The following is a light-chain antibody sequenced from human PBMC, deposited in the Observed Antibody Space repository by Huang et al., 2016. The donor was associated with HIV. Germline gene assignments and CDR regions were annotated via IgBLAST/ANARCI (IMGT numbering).Light chain of an antibody. CDR3: QEYSTYSA. Sequence: QMTQSPSTLSASVGDRVTITCRASQNIGTSLAWYQHQPGKAPKLLIYKASYLRSGVPSRFSGGGSGTDFTLTITSLQPDDSATYYCQEYSTYSAFGQGTKVEVK. CDR2: KAS. J-gene: IGKJ1*01. CDR1: QNIGTS. V-gene: IGKV1-5*03.